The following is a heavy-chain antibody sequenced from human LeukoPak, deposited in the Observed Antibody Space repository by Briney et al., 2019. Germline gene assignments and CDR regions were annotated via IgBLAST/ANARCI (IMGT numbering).Heavy chain of an antibody. D-gene: IGHD6-13*01. Sequence: PGGSLRLSCAASGFTFSSYGMHWVRQAPGKGLEWVAFIRYDGSNKYYADSAKGRFTISRDNSKNTLYLQMNSLRAEDTAVYYCAKRGYSRSWHFDYWGQGTLVTVSS. CDR2: IRYDGSNK. V-gene: IGHV3-30*02. CDR1: GFTFSSYG. CDR3: AKRGYSRSWHFDY. J-gene: IGHJ4*02.